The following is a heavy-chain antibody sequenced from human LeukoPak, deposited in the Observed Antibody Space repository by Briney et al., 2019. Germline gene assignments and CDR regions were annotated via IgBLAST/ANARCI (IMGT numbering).Heavy chain of an antibody. V-gene: IGHV3-74*01. CDR1: GFTFKLYW. D-gene: IGHD3-22*01. J-gene: IGHJ5*02. CDR2: INDDGSDT. Sequence: GGSLRLSCAASGFTFKLYWMHWVRQVPGKRPVWVSRINDDGSDTIYADSVKGRFTISRDNAKNSLFLQINSLRAEDTAVYYCANGGTYSSGPWGQGTLVTVSS. CDR3: ANGGTYSSGP.